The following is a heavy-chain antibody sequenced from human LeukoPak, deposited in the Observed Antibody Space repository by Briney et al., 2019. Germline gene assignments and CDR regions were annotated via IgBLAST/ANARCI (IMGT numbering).Heavy chain of an antibody. V-gene: IGHV4-38-2*01. CDR3: ARHVYGRHQLQAYHFDY. Sequence: SETLSLTCVVSGYSISSGHYWGWIRQSPGKGLEWIASMYKSGSTYFKSSLKSRVTISLDTPKNQFSLTLNSVTAADTAVYYCARHVYGRHQLQAYHFDYWGQGILVTVSS. CDR2: MYKSGST. CDR1: GYSISSGHY. J-gene: IGHJ4*02. D-gene: IGHD2-2*01.